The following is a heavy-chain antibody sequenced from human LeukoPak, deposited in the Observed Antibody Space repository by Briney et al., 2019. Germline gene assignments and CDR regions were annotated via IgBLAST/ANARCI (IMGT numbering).Heavy chain of an antibody. CDR1: GGTFSSYA. D-gene: IGHD2-15*01. J-gene: IGHJ4*02. V-gene: IGHV1-69*01. CDR2: IIPIFGTA. Sequence: SVKVSCKASGGTFSSYAISWVRQAPGQGLEWMGGIIPIFGTANYAQKFQGRVTITADESTSTAYMELSSLRSEDTAVYYCAGDSCSGGSCLDYWGQGTLVTVSS. CDR3: AGDSCSGGSCLDY.